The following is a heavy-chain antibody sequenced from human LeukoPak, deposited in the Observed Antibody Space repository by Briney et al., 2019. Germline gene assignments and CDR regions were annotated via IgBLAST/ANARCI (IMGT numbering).Heavy chain of an antibody. D-gene: IGHD6-25*01. Sequence: GASVKVSCKASGYTFTGYYMHWVRQAPGQGLEWMGWINPNSGGTNYAQKLQGRVTMTTDTSTSTAYMELRSLRSDDTAVYYCARTRQRGGYFGWFDPWGQGTLVTVSS. CDR2: INPNSGGT. CDR3: ARTRQRGGYFGWFDP. CDR1: GYTFTGYY. J-gene: IGHJ5*02. V-gene: IGHV1-2*02.